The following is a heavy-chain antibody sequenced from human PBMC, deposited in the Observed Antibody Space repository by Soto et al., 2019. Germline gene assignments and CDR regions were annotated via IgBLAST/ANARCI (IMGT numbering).Heavy chain of an antibody. CDR3: ARVKLGARPHAFEI. V-gene: IGHV4-30-2*01. CDR2: IYHSGST. CDR1: GGSISSGGYS. D-gene: IGHD1-26*01. Sequence: SETLSLTCAVSGGSISSGGYSWSWIRQPPGKGLEWIGYIYHSGSTYYNPSLKGRVTMSLDTSKTQFSLKLSSVTAADTAVYYCARVKLGARPHAFEIWGQGTMVTVSS. J-gene: IGHJ3*02.